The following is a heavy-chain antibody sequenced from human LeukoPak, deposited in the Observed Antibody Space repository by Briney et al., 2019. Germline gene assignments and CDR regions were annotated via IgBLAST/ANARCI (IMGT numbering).Heavy chain of an antibody. CDR1: GYTFTSYD. Sequence: ASVKVSCKASGYTFTSYDINWVRQATGQGLEWMGWMNPNSGNTGYAQKFQGRVTMTRNTSTSTAYMELSSLRSEDTAVYYCARGSALSSSWSLYYYYYGMDVWGQGTTVTVSS. D-gene: IGHD6-13*01. V-gene: IGHV1-8*01. J-gene: IGHJ6*02. CDR3: ARGSALSSSWSLYYYYYGMDV. CDR2: MNPNSGNT.